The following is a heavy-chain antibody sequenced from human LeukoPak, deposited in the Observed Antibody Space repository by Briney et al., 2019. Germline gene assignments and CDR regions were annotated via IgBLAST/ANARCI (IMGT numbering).Heavy chain of an antibody. J-gene: IGHJ5*02. CDR3: ARVWSTTSSGYNWFDP. V-gene: IGHV1-2*02. Sequence: ASVKVSCKASGYTFSAYYMYRVRQAPGQGLEWMGWINPNSGDTNYAQKFQGRVTMTRDTSITTAYMELSGLRSDDTAVYYCARVWSTTSSGYNWFDPWGRGTLVTVSS. D-gene: IGHD6-6*01. CDR1: GYTFSAYY. CDR2: INPNSGDT.